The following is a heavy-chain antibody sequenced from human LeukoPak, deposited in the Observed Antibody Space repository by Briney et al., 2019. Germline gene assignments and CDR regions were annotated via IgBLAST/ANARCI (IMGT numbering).Heavy chain of an antibody. V-gene: IGHV3-72*01. CDR2: SRNKANRHTT. CDR3: TRYELATDAFDI. D-gene: IGHD1-7*01. Sequence: GGSLRLSCAVSGFTLSDHYMDWVRQAPGKGLERVGRSRNKANRHTTEYAASLKDRFSISRDDSKNSLYLQMNNLKTEDTAVYYCTRYELATDAFDIWGQGTIVTVSS. CDR1: GFTLSDHY. J-gene: IGHJ3*02.